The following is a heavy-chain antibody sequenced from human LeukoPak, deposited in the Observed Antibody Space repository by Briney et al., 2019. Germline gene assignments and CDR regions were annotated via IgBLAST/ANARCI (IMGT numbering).Heavy chain of an antibody. Sequence: KASETLSLTCIVPGGSISSYYWSWIRQPPGKGLEWIGYIYYTGSTNYNPSLKSRVTISVDTSKNQLSLKLRSVTAADTAVYYCARQDSGTYLNPLDIWGQGTVVTVSS. CDR3: ARQDSGTYLNPLDI. V-gene: IGHV4-59*08. CDR1: GGSISSYY. J-gene: IGHJ3*02. CDR2: IYYTGST. D-gene: IGHD1-26*01.